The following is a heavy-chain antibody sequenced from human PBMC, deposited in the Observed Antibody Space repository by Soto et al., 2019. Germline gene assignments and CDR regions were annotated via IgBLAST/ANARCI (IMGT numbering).Heavy chain of an antibody. CDR1: GGSFSGYY. Sequence: SETLSLTCAVYGGSFSGYYWIWIRQPPGKGLEWIGEINHSGSTNYNPSLKIRVTISVDTSKNQFSLKLSSVTAADTAVYYCARVPAASIAARLYYFDYWGQGTLVTVSS. CDR2: INHSGST. V-gene: IGHV4-34*01. D-gene: IGHD6-6*01. CDR3: ARVPAASIAARLYYFDY. J-gene: IGHJ4*02.